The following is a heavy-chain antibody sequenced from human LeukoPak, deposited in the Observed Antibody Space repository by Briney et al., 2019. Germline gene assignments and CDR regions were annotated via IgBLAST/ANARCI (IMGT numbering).Heavy chain of an antibody. CDR2: SNHSGST. CDR1: GESFSVYY. V-gene: IGHV4-34*01. J-gene: IGHJ4*02. CDR3: ARTYSSSWYKV. Sequence: SETLSLTCAVYGESFSVYYWSWIREPPGKGLEWGGESNHSGSTNYNPALKSLVTISVDTSKNQYSLKLSSVTAADTAVYYCARTYSSSWYKVWGQGTLVTVSS. D-gene: IGHD6-13*01.